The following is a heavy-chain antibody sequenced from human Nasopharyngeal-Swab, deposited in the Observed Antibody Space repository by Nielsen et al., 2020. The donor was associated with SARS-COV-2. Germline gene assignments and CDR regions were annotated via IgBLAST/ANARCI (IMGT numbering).Heavy chain of an antibody. D-gene: IGHD4-17*01. V-gene: IGHV3-30-3*01. J-gene: IGHJ6*02. CDR3: ARSYYGAYYYGMDV. CDR2: ISYDGSNK. CDR1: GFTFSSYA. Sequence: GGSLRLSCAASGFTFSSYAMHWVRQAPGKGLEWVAVISYDGSNKYYADSVKSRFTISRDNSKNTLYLQMNSLRAEDTAVYYCARSYYGAYYYGMDVWGQGTTVTVSS.